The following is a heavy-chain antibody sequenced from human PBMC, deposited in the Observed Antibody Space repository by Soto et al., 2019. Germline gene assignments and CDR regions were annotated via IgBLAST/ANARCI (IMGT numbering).Heavy chain of an antibody. CDR1: GFTVSSANY. Sequence: EVQLVESGGGLIQPGGSLRLSCVVSGFTVSSANYMSWVRQAPGKGLEWVSVIYSAGTTYYADSVKGRFTISRDNSKNTLYLQMNSLRAEDTAVYYCHGSGYWGQGTLVTVSS. CDR3: HGSGY. V-gene: IGHV3-53*01. CDR2: IYSAGTT. D-gene: IGHD5-12*01. J-gene: IGHJ4*02.